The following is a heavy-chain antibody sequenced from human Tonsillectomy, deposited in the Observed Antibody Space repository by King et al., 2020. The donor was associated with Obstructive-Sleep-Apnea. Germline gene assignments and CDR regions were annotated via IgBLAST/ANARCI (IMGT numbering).Heavy chain of an antibody. V-gene: IGHV3-30*04. J-gene: IGHJ6*02. D-gene: IGHD2-8*01. CDR2: ISFFVRDK. CDR1: GFSFSSYA. CDR3: ARGTEYANYYYYNMDV. Sequence: VQLVESGGGVVQPGRSLRLSCVASGFSFSSYAMHWVRQAPGKGLEWVAVISFFVRDKFYVESVKCRFTISRDDFKKTLYLQMTSLRPYDTAVYYCARGTEYANYYYYNMDVWGQGTTVTVSS.